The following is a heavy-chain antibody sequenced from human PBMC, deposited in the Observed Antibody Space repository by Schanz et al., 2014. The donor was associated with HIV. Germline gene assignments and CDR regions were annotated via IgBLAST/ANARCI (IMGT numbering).Heavy chain of an antibody. J-gene: IGHJ5*02. CDR1: GFTLTSYY. V-gene: IGHV1-2*02. CDR2: INPNSGST. Sequence: QVQMVQSAAEVKKPGASVKLSCKASGFTLTSYYIHWVRQAPGQGLEWMGWINPNSGSTIYAQKFQGRVTMTRDTSINTAYMEMTSLRSEDTAVYYCARDLGGDFWSAQGGFDPWGQGTLVTVSS. CDR3: ARDLGGDFWSAQGGFDP. D-gene: IGHD3-3*01.